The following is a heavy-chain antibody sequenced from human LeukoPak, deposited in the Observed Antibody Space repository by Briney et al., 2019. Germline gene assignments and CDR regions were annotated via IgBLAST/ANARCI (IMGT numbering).Heavy chain of an antibody. CDR1: GFTFSSYA. D-gene: IGHD2/OR15-2a*01. J-gene: IGHJ4*02. V-gene: IGHV3-23*01. CDR2: TSGSGGST. Sequence: PGGSLRLSCAASGFTFSSYAMSWVRQAPGKGLEWVSVTSGSGGSTYYADSVKGRFTISRDNSKNTLYLQMNSLRAEDTAVYYCAKEAGGTTARGDFDYWGQGTLVTVSS. CDR3: AKEAGGTTARGDFDY.